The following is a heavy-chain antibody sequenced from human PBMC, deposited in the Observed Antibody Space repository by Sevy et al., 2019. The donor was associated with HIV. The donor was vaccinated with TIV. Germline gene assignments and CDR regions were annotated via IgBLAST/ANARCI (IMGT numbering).Heavy chain of an antibody. CDR1: GYTFTGHY. CDR2: INPNSGST. CDR3: ARVFPYCSGGSCYSPYDAFDI. D-gene: IGHD2-15*01. Sequence: ASVKVSCKASGYTFTGHYMHWVRQAPGQGLEWMGWINPNSGSTDYAQKFQGRVTLTWDTSISTAYLELSRLTSDDTAVYYCARVFPYCSGGSCYSPYDAFDIWGQGTMVTVSS. V-gene: IGHV1-2*02. J-gene: IGHJ3*02.